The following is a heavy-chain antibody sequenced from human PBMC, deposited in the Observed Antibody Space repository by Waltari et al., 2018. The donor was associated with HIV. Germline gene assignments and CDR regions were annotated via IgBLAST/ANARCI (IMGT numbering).Heavy chain of an antibody. V-gene: IGHV3-53*01. CDR2: IYSGGST. CDR3: ARGFGCGGDCYYFDY. J-gene: IGHJ4*02. CDR1: GFSVRSLS. D-gene: IGHD2-21*02. Sequence: VQLVESGGGFIQPGASLRLCSAAAGFSVRSLSMIWVRRAPGKGLEWVSVIYSGGSTYYADSVKGRFTISRDNSKNTLYLQMNSLRAEDTAVYYCARGFGCGGDCYYFDYWGQGTLVTVSS.